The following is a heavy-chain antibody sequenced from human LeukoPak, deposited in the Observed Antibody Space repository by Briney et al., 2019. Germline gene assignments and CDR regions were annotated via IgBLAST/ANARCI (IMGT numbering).Heavy chain of an antibody. D-gene: IGHD4-11*01. V-gene: IGHV4-31*03. CDR1: GGSISSGGYY. J-gene: IGHJ4*02. CDR2: IYYSGST. Sequence: SETLSLTCTVSGGSISSGGYYWSWIRQHPGKGLEWIGYIYYSGSTYYNPSLKCRVTISVDTSKNQFSLKLSSVTAADTAVYYCAREAEKYDCSNYLTTPYFDYWGQGTLVTVSS. CDR3: AREAEKYDCSNYLTTPYFDY.